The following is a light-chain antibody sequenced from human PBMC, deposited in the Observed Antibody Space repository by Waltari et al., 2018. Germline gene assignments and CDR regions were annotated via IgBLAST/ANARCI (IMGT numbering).Light chain of an antibody. J-gene: IGLJ2*01. V-gene: IGLV1-40*01. CDR2: DYT. CDR3: QSYGSSLSGSRDLI. CDR1: SSNIGAGSA. Sequence: SLLPHPPSVSRAPGPRVTVSCPGSSSNIGAGSAVHCSHQLPRRAPKRLIFDYTYRPSGGPDRFSGSKSGSSASLAITGLQPEDEADYYGQSYGSSLSGSRDLIFGGGTKLTVL.